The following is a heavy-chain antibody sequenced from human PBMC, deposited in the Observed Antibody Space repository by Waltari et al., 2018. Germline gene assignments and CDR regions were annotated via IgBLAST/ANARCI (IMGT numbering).Heavy chain of an antibody. CDR1: GYSFTSYW. D-gene: IGHD3-22*01. CDR2: SYPGDADT. J-gene: IGHJ4*02. CDR3: AKDNYYDSSGYFPFDY. V-gene: IGHV5-51*01. Sequence: EVQLVQSGAEVKKPGESLKISCKGSGYSFTSYWIGWVRQMPGKGLEWRGISYPGDADTRYSPSFQGQVTISADKSISTAYLQWSSLKASDTAMYYCAKDNYYDSSGYFPFDYWGQGTLVTVSS.